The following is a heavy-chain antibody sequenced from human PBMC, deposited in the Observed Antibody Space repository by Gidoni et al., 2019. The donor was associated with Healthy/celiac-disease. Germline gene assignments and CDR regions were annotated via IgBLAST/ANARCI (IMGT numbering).Heavy chain of an antibody. V-gene: IGHV3-9*01. CDR2: ISWNRGSI. J-gene: IGHJ2*01. Sequence: EVQLVESGGGLGQPGRSLRFACEASGFTFDDYAMLWVRQAPGKVLEWVSGISWNRGSIGYADAVKGRFTISRDNAKNSLYLQMNSLRAEDTALYYCAKENWGSGNKYFDLWGRGTLVTVSS. CDR1: GFTFDDYA. CDR3: AKENWGSGNKYFDL. D-gene: IGHD7-27*01.